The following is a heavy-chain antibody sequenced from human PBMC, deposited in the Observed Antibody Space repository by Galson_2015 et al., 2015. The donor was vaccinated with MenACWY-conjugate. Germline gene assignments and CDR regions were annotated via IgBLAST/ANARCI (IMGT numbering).Heavy chain of an antibody. CDR2: ISGSGDST. V-gene: IGHV3-23*01. CDR3: AQDRALYYFGSGSSIFDY. J-gene: IGHJ4*02. CDR1: GFTFSSYA. D-gene: IGHD3-10*01. Sequence: SLRLSCAASGFTFSSYAMNWVRQAPGKGLEWVSAISGSGDSTYYADSVKGRFTIPRDNSKNTLYLLMISLGAEDTAVYYCAQDRALYYFGSGSSIFDYWGQGTLVTVSS.